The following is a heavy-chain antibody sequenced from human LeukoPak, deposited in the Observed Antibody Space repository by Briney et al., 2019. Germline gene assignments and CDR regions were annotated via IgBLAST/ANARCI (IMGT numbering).Heavy chain of an antibody. J-gene: IGHJ5*01. CDR1: GGTFSSYA. D-gene: IGHD6-13*01. Sequence: ASVKVSCKASGGTFSSYAVSWVRQAPGQGLECMGGIIPIFDSPNYAQKFQGRVTITADESTSTAYMELSSLRSEDTAVYYCARDARIAAAGTWFDYWGQGTLVTVSS. CDR2: IIPIFDSP. CDR3: ARDARIAAAGTWFDY. V-gene: IGHV1-69*13.